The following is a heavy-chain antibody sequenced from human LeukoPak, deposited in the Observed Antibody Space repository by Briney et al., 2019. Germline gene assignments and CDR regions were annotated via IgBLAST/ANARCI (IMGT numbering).Heavy chain of an antibody. CDR3: ARDGDYYDSSNWFDP. D-gene: IGHD3-22*01. J-gene: IGHJ5*02. CDR2: INPSGGST. V-gene: IGHV1-46*01. Sequence: ASVKVSCTASGYTFTSYYMHWVRQAPGQGLEWMGIINPSGGSTSYAQKFQGRVTMTRDTSTSTVYMELSSLRSEDTAVYYCARDGDYYDSSNWFDPWGQGTLVTVSS. CDR1: GYTFTSYY.